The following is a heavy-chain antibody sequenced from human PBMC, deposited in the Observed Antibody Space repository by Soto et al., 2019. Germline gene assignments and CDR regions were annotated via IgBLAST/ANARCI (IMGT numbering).Heavy chain of an antibody. J-gene: IGHJ4*02. D-gene: IGHD6-13*01. V-gene: IGHV3-73*01. Sequence: PGGSLRLSCAASGFSFSGSAMHWVRQASGKGLEWVGRVRNKGNSHETAFAASVKGRFSISRDGSKNTVYLQMNSLTTEDTAVYYVTRLAAAGGIDCWGQGSLVTASX. CDR3: TRLAAAGGIDC. CDR1: GFSFSGSA. CDR2: VRNKGNSHET.